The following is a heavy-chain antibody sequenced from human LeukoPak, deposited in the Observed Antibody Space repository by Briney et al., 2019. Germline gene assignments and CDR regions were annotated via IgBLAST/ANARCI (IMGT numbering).Heavy chain of an antibody. CDR2: IYTSGST. D-gene: IGHD2-2*02. CDR3: ARERVVPAAIRGYYYYYGMDV. Sequence: SETLSLTCTVSGGSINNYYWSWIRQPAGKGLEWIGRIYTSGSTNYNPSLKSRVTISVDTSKNQFSLKLSSVTAADTAVYYCARERVVPAAIRGYYYYYGMDVWGQGTTVTVSS. CDR1: GGSINNYY. V-gene: IGHV4-4*07. J-gene: IGHJ6*02.